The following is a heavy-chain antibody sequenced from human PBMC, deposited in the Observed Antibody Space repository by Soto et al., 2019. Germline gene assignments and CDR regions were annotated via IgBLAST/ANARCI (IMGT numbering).Heavy chain of an antibody. J-gene: IGHJ3*02. CDR2: ISWNSGSI. D-gene: IGHD3-9*01. Sequence: QAGGSLRLSCAASGFTFYDYAMHWFRQAPGKGLEWVSGISWNSGSIGYADSVKGRFTISRDNAKNSLYLQMNSLRAEDTALYYCAKVYDILTGYYIHDAFDIWGQGTMVTVSS. CDR3: AKVYDILTGYYIHDAFDI. V-gene: IGHV3-9*01. CDR1: GFTFYDYA.